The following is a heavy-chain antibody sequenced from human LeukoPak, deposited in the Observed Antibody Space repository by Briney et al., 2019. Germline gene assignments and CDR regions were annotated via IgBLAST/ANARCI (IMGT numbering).Heavy chain of an antibody. J-gene: IGHJ5*02. D-gene: IGHD3-10*01. V-gene: IGHV4-39*02. CDR3: TRDLDGSGNYHWFDP. Sequence: PSETLSLTCTVSGGSISSSSYYWGWIRQPPGKGLEWIGSIYYSGSTYYNPSLKSRVTISVDTSKNQFSLKLSSVTAADTAVYYCTRDLDGSGNYHWFDPWGQGTLVTVSS. CDR2: IYYSGST. CDR1: GGSISSSSYY.